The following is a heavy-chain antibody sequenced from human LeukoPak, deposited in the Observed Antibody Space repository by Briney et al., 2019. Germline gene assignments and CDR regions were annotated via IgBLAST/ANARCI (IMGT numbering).Heavy chain of an antibody. J-gene: IGHJ5*02. D-gene: IGHD3-3*01. CDR3: ARGGQGYDLNWFDP. CDR2: ISYDGSSE. CDR1: GFTFSSYT. V-gene: IGHV3-30-3*01. Sequence: GGSLRLSCAASGFTFSSYTIHWVRQALGKGLEWVTIISYDGSSEYYADSVKGRFTISRDNSKNTLYLQMNSLRAEDTAVYYCARGGQGYDLNWFDPWGQGTLVTVSS.